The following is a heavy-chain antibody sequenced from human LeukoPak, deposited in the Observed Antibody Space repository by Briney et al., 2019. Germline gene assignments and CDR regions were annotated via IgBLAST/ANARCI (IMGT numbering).Heavy chain of an antibody. Sequence: PGGSLRLSCAASGFTFRSYSMNWVPQAPGKGLEWGSSISSGSSYIYYADSVKGRFTISRDNAKNSLYLQMNSLRAEDTAVYYCARDHSLSAGYSSSSPLDYWGQGTLVTVSS. V-gene: IGHV3-21*01. CDR3: ARDHSLSAGYSSSSPLDY. CDR1: GFTFRSYS. CDR2: ISSGSSYI. J-gene: IGHJ4*02. D-gene: IGHD6-13*01.